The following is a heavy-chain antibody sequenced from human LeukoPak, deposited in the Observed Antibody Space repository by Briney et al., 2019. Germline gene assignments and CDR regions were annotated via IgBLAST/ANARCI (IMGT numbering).Heavy chain of an antibody. CDR3: ARHPRYTVTSQSDFDY. J-gene: IGHJ4*02. V-gene: IGHV4-59*08. CDR2: IYYSGST. Sequence: SETLSLTCTVSGGSISSYYWSWIRQPPGKGLEWIGYIYYSGSTNYNPSLKSRVTISVDTSKNQFSLKLSSVTAADTAVYYCARHPRYTVTSQSDFDYWGQGTLVTVSS. D-gene: IGHD4-11*01. CDR1: GGSISSYY.